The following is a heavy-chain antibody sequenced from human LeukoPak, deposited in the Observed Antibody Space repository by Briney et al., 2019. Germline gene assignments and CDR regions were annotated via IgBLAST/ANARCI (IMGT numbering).Heavy chain of an antibody. CDR1: GFTFDDYA. J-gene: IGHJ4*02. CDR3: AKDKLVRTKIVGSPIDY. V-gene: IGHV3-9*03. CDR2: ISWNSGSI. Sequence: GGSLRLSCAASGFTFDDYAMHWVRQAPGKGLEWASGISWNSGSIGYADSVKGRFTISRDNAKNSLYLQMNSLRAEDMALYYCAKDKLVRTKIVGSPIDYWGQGTLVTVSS. D-gene: IGHD1-26*01.